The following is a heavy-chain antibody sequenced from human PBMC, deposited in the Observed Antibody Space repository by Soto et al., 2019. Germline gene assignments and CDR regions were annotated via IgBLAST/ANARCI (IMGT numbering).Heavy chain of an antibody. V-gene: IGHV3-74*01. Sequence: EVQLVESGGGLVQPGGSQRLSCAGSGFTFSSYWMHWVRQTPGEGLVWVSRISPDGSKTSYADSVRGRFTISRDNAENKLYLQMNSLGAEDTAVYFCARVGQGQYYFDYWGQGTLVTVSS. CDR3: ARVGQGQYYFDY. CDR2: ISPDGSKT. J-gene: IGHJ4*02. CDR1: GFTFSSYW.